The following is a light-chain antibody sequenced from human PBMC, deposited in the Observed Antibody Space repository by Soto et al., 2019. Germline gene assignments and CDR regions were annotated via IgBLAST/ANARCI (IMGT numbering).Light chain of an antibody. Sequence: EIVLTQSPGTLSLSPGERATLSCRASQSVSTNSLVWYQQKPGQAPRLLIYAASNRATGIPDRFSGSGSGQPIPLPISGLAPEDFAVYSCPQYQYSASPLFTFGPGTQVDIK. CDR3: PQYQYSASPLFT. CDR1: QSVSTNS. J-gene: IGKJ3*01. V-gene: IGKV3-20*01. CDR2: AAS.